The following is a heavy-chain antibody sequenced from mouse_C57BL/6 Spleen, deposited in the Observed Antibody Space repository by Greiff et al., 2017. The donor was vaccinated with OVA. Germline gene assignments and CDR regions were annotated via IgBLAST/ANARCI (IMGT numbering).Heavy chain of an antibody. J-gene: IGHJ4*01. CDR3: ARQIYYDYLYAMDY. CDR1: GFTFSDYY. Sequence: EVMLVESGGGLVQPGGSLKLSCAASGFTFSDYYMYWVRQTPEKRLEWVAYISNGGGSTYYPDTVKGRFTISRDNAKNTLYLQMSRLKSEDTAMYYCARQIYYDYLYAMDYWGQGTSVTVSS. V-gene: IGHV5-12*01. D-gene: IGHD2-4*01. CDR2: ISNGGGST.